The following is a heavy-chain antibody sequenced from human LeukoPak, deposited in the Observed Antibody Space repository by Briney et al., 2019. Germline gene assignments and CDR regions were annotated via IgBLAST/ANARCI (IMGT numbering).Heavy chain of an antibody. D-gene: IGHD1-26*01. J-gene: IGHJ4*02. CDR2: ISGSGGST. CDR1: GFTFSSYA. Sequence: GGSLRLSCAASGFTFSSYAMSWVRQAPGKGLEWVSAISGSGGSTYYADSVKGRFTISRDNSKNTLYLQMNSLRAEDTAVYCCAITGGATYFDYWGQGTLVTVSS. CDR3: AITGGATYFDY. V-gene: IGHV3-23*01.